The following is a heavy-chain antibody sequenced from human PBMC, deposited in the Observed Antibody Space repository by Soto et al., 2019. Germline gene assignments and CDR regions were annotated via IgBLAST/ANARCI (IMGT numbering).Heavy chain of an antibody. CDR3: ASPDYYDSSGYQYYFDY. J-gene: IGHJ4*02. CDR2: IIPIFGTA. V-gene: IGHV1-69*01. CDR1: GGTFSSYA. Sequence: QVQLVQSGAEVKKPGSSVKVSCKASGGTFSSYAISWVRQAPGQGLEWMGGIIPIFGTANYAQKFQRRVTITADESTSTAYMELSSQRSEDTAVYYCASPDYYDSSGYQYYFDYWGQGTLVTVSS. D-gene: IGHD3-22*01.